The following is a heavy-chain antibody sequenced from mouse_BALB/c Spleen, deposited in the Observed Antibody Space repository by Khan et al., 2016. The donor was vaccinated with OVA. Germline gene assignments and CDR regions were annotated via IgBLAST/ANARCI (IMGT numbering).Heavy chain of an antibody. CDR2: ISTYTGEP. V-gene: IGHV9-3-1*01. CDR1: GYTFTNYG. CDR3: TKPPNFSNVLVN. J-gene: IGHJ4*01. Sequence: QIQLVQSGPELKKPGETVKISCKASGYTFTNYGMNWVKQAPGKALKWMGWISTYTGEPTYADDFKGRFVFSLETSASTAFLQINNHINEDTSTYFCTKPPNFSNVLVNGGQGTSVTVSS. D-gene: IGHD4-1*02.